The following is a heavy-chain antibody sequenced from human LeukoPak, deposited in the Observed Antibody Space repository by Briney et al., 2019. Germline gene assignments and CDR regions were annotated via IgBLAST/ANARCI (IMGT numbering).Heavy chain of an antibody. J-gene: IGHJ4*02. CDR1: GGSFSGYY. V-gene: IGHV4-34*01. CDR2: INHSGST. Sequence: SETLSLTCAVYGGSFSGYYWSWIRQPPGKGLEWIGEINHSGSTNYNPSLKSRVTISVDTSKNQFSLKLSSVTAADTAVYYCARGFRKRHYVWGSYRPWGQGTLVTVSS. D-gene: IGHD3-16*02. CDR3: ARGFRKRHYVWGSYRP.